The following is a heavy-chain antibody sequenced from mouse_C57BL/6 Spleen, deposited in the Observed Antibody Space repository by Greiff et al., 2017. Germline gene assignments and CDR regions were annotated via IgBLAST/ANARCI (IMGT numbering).Heavy chain of an antibody. J-gene: IGHJ1*03. CDR1: GYTFTDYE. D-gene: IGHD3-1*01. V-gene: IGHV1-15*01. CDR2: IDPETGGT. CDR3: TREGAWGYFDV. Sequence: QVQLQQSGAELVRPGASVTLSCKASGYTFTDYEMHWVKQTPVHGLEWIGAIDPETGGTAYNQKFKGKAILTADKSSSTAYMELRSLTSEDSAVYYCTREGAWGYFDVWGTGTTVTVSS.